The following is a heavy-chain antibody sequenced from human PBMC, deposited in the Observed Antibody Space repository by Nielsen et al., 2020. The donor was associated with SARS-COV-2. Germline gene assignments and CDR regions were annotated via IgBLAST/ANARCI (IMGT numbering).Heavy chain of an antibody. CDR2: INPNSGGT. CDR3: ARAEIAVAGTWYFDL. D-gene: IGHD6-19*01. Sequence: ASVKVSCKASGYTFTGYYMHWVRQAPGQGLEWMGRINPNSGGTNYAQKFQGRVTMTRDTSTSTAYMELSRLRSDDTAVYYCARAEIAVAGTWYFDLWGRGTLVTVSS. V-gene: IGHV1-2*06. CDR1: GYTFTGYY. J-gene: IGHJ2*01.